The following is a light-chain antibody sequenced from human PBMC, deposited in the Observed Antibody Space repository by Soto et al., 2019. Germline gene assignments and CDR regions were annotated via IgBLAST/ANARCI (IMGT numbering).Light chain of an antibody. CDR2: DAS. J-gene: IGKJ3*01. CDR1: QNIRSR. Sequence: DFHMTQSPSTLSASVGNIFTIPCRASQNIRSRLAWFQQKPGKDPKPRIYDASSLESGVPQRFSGSGSGTELTLTIGSLEPDDFATYFCQQYYNYSTFGPGTKWIS. V-gene: IGKV1-5*01. CDR3: QQYYNYST.